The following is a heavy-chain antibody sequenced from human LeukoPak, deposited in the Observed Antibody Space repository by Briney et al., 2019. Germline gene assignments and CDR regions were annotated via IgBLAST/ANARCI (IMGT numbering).Heavy chain of an antibody. D-gene: IGHD5-18*01. CDR3: ARGRDTGRQYDFDY. CDR1: AGSMSGHY. J-gene: IGHJ4*02. Sequence: SETLSLTCTVSAGSMSGHYWSWIRQPPGKGLEWVSYIYYSGSTIYNPSLKSRVTISVDTSKKQFSLKLSSVTAADTAVYYCARGRDTGRQYDFDYWGQGTLVTVSS. V-gene: IGHV4-59*08. CDR2: IYYSGST.